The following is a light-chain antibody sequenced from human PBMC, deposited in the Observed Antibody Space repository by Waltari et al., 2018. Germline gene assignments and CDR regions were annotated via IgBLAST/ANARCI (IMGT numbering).Light chain of an antibody. CDR1: QTLIYTDGNTY. J-gene: IGKJ1*01. CDR3: MQGTHWPWT. CDR2: QVS. Sequence: DVVMTQSPPSLPVTLGQPASMSCRSRQTLIYTDGNTYLGWFLQRPCQSPRLLIYQVSDRDPGVPDRFRGSGSGTDFTLRIKKVEAEDVGVYYCMQGTHWPWTFGQGTKMEIE. V-gene: IGKV2-30*01.